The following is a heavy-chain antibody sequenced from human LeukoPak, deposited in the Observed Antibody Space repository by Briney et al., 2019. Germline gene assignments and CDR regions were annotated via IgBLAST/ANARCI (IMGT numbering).Heavy chain of an antibody. CDR1: GFSFSSYG. D-gene: IGHD3-3*01. CDR2: ISGLSGRT. CDR3: AKSGSITIFGVVIIPPADY. V-gene: IGHV3-23*01. Sequence: GGSLRLSCATSGFSFSSYGMSWVRQAPGKGLEWVSSISGLSGRTYYADSVKGRFTISRDNSKNTLYLQMNSLRAEDTAVYYCAKSGSITIFGVVIIPPADYWGQGTLVTVSS. J-gene: IGHJ4*02.